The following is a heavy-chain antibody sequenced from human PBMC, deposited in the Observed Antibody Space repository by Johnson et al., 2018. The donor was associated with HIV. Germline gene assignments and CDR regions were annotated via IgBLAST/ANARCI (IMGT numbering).Heavy chain of an antibody. CDR1: GFIFSNYG. Sequence: QVQLVESGGGVVQPGRSLRLSCVTSGFIFSNYGMHWVRQAPGKELEGVAVISFDGTTKYYADSVKGRFTISRDNSKNTLYLQMNSLRAEDTAVYYCAKDGGSYGGAFDIWGQGTMVTVSS. D-gene: IGHD1-26*01. CDR3: AKDGGSYGGAFDI. J-gene: IGHJ3*02. V-gene: IGHV3-30*18. CDR2: ISFDGTTK.